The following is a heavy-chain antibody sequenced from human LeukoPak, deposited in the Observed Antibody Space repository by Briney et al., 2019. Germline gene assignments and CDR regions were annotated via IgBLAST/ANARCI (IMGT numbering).Heavy chain of an antibody. V-gene: IGHV3-30-3*01. J-gene: IGHJ4*02. CDR3: ARDFLHYYDNSGYTDY. D-gene: IGHD3-22*01. CDR2: ISYDGSNK. Sequence: GGSLRLSCAASGFTFSGYGMHWVRQAPGKGLEWVAVISYDGSNKYYADSVKGRFTISRDNSKNTLYLQMNSLRAEDTAVYYSARDFLHYYDNSGYTDYWGQGTVVTVSS. CDR1: GFTFSGYG.